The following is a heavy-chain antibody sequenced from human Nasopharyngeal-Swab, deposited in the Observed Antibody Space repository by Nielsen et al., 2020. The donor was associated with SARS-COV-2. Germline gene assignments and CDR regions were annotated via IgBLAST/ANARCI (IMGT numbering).Heavy chain of an antibody. Sequence: GESLKISCAASGFSFSDYYMAWIRQAPGKGLEWISYISSSGAVIYYTDSVKGRFTISRDNAKSSLLLQMNSLRVEDTAVYYCARGESIVGTTWDCNGMDVWGQGTTVTVSS. CDR1: GFSFSDYY. D-gene: IGHD1-26*01. CDR3: ARGESIVGTTWDCNGMDV. J-gene: IGHJ6*02. CDR2: ISSSGAVI. V-gene: IGHV3-11*01.